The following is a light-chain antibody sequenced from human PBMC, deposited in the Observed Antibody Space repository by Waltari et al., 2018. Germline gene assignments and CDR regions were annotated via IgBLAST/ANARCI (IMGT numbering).Light chain of an antibody. V-gene: IGLV2-23*02. Sequence: QSARTQPASVSGSPGKSITLSCTGTTSDGGTYDLVSWYQQHPGKAPQLLICEVSKRPSGVSSRFSGSKSGNTASLTISGLQAEDEADYYCCSYAGRGTYVFGSGTKVTVL. CDR1: TSDGGTYDL. CDR2: EVS. J-gene: IGLJ1*01. CDR3: CSYAGRGTYV.